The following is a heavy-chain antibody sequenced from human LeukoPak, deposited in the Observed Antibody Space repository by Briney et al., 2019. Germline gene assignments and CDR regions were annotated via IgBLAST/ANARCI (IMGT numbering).Heavy chain of an antibody. V-gene: IGHV4-59*08. CDR2: VYHSGST. Sequence: SETLSLTCTISGGSISSYHWSWIRQPPGKGLEWIGCVYHSGSTKYNPSLKSRVTVSADTSKNQFSLKLSSVTAADTAVYFCARQVDLLGLVDSWGQGTLVTVSS. J-gene: IGHJ4*02. D-gene: IGHD2-15*01. CDR3: ARQVDLLGLVDS. CDR1: GGSISSYH.